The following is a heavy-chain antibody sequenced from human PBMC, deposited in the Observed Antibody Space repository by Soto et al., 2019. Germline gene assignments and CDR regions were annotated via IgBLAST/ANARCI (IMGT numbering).Heavy chain of an antibody. CDR3: ARDLGDIVVVPAARAFDY. D-gene: IGHD2-2*01. J-gene: IGHJ4*02. CDR1: GFTFSSYA. V-gene: IGHV3-30-3*01. CDR2: ISYDGSNK. Sequence: GGSLRLSCAASGFTFSSYAMHWVRQAPGRGLEWVAVISYDGSNKYYADSVKGRFTISRDNSKNTLYLQMNSLRAEDTAVYYCARDLGDIVVVPAARAFDYWGQGTLVTVSS.